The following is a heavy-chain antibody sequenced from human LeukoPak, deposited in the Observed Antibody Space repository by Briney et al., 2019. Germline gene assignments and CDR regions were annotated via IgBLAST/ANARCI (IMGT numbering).Heavy chain of an antibody. Sequence: ASVKVSCKASGYTFTGYYMHWVRPAPGQGREWMGWINSNSVGTHYTQKLPGRVTMTRDTSISTAYMELSRLRSDDTAVYYCARDRLADYDCWSGYYYFDYWGQGTLVTVSS. D-gene: IGHD3-3*01. CDR1: GYTFTGYY. CDR2: INSNSVGT. V-gene: IGHV1-2*02. CDR3: ARDRLADYDCWSGYYYFDY. J-gene: IGHJ4*02.